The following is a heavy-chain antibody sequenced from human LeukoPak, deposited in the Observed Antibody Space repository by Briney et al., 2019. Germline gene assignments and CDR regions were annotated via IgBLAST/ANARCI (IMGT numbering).Heavy chain of an antibody. CDR1: GGSISSYC. Sequence: SETLSLTCTVSGGSISSYCWSWIRQPPGKGLEWIGYIYYSGSTNYNPSLKSRVTISVDTSKNQFSLKLSSVTAADTAVYYCARDVGIAAAGTYYYGMDVWGQGTTVTVSS. CDR3: ARDVGIAAAGTYYYGMDV. J-gene: IGHJ6*02. CDR2: IYYSGST. V-gene: IGHV4-59*01. D-gene: IGHD6-13*01.